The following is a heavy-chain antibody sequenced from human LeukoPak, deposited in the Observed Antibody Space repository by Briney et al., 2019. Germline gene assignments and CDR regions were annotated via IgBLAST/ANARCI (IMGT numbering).Heavy chain of an antibody. CDR3: ARAGYGDYK. CDR1: GFTFSKYL. V-gene: IGHV3-7*05. CDR2: IKQDGSEK. J-gene: IGHJ4*02. D-gene: IGHD4-17*01. Sequence: GGALRLSCAASGFTFSKYLMTWVRQAAGKGLEGVANIKQDGSEKYYVDSVKGRLTISRDNAKNSLVLQMNSLRADDTAVYYCARAGYGDYKWGQGTLVTVSS.